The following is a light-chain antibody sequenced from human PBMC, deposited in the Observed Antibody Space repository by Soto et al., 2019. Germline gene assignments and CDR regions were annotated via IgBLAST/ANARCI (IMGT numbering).Light chain of an antibody. CDR3: QTWGTGTPVI. CDR1: SGHTTYA. CDR2: LNSDGSH. J-gene: IGLJ2*01. V-gene: IGLV4-69*01. Sequence: QPVLTQSPSASASLGASVKLTCTLNSGHTTYAIAWHQQQPEKGPRFLMKLNSDGSHDKGDGIPDRFSGSSSGGERYLTISSLQSEDEADYYCQTWGTGTPVIFGGGTKVTVL.